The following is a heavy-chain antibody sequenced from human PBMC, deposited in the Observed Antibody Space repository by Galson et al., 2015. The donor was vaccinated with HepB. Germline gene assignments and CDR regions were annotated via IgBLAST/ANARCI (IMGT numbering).Heavy chain of an antibody. J-gene: IGHJ4*02. CDR1: GFTFSSYG. D-gene: IGHD2-15*01. V-gene: IGHV3-30*18. CDR3: AKDERVVVVAAADY. Sequence: SLRLSCAASGFTFSSYGMHWVRQAPGKGLEWVAVISYDGSNKYYADSVKGRFTISRDNSKNTLYLQMNSLRAEDTAVYYCAKDERVVVVAAADYWGQGTLVTVSS. CDR2: ISYDGSNK.